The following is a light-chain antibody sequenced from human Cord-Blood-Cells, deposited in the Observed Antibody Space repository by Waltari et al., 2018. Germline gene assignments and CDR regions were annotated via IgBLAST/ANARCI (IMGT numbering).Light chain of an antibody. CDR3: QQYNNWPFT. J-gene: IGKJ3*01. CDR1: QSVSSN. V-gene: IGKV3-15*01. CDR2: GAS. Sequence: EIVMTQSPATLSVSPGERATLSCRASQSVSSNLAWYHQKPGQAPRLLIYGASTRATGSPARFSGSGSGTEFTLTISSLQSEDFAVYYCQQYNNWPFTFGPGTKVDIK.